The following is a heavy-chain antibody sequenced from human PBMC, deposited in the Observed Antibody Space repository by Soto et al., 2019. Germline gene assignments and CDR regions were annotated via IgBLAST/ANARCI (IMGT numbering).Heavy chain of an antibody. CDR3: ARDRNYGGYGWFDP. D-gene: IGHD4-17*01. V-gene: IGHV1-2*04. CDR1: GYTFTGYY. Sequence: ASVKVSCKASGYTFTGYYMHWVRQAPGQGLEWMGWINPNSGGTNYAQKFQGWVTMTRDTSISTAYMELSRLRSDDAAVYYCARDRNYGGYGWFDPWGQGTLVTVSS. CDR2: INPNSGGT. J-gene: IGHJ5*02.